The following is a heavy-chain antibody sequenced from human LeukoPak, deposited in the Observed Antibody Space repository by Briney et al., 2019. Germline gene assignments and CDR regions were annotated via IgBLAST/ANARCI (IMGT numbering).Heavy chain of an antibody. CDR2: ISAYNGNT. Sequence: ASVKVSCKASGYTFTSYGISWVRQAPGQGLEWMGWISAYNGNTNYAQKLQGRVTMTTDTSTSTAYMELRSLRSDDTAVYYCARVDGTTVTTDYYFDYWGQGTLVTVSS. J-gene: IGHJ4*02. CDR3: ARVDGTTVTTDYYFDY. D-gene: IGHD4-17*01. CDR1: GYTFTSYG. V-gene: IGHV1-18*01.